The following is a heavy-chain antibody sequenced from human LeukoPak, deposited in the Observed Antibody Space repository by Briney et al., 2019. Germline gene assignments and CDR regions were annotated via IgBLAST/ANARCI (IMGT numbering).Heavy chain of an antibody. CDR1: GGSISSSNW. CDR3: ARMGYDCSSTSCYGGKEYYFDY. J-gene: IGHJ4*02. CDR2: IIHSGST. D-gene: IGHD2-2*01. Sequence: SETLSITCAVSGGSISSSNWWSWVRPPPGKGLEWIGEIIHSGSTTYNPSLKSRVTISVDKSKNQFSLKLNSVAAADTAVYYCARMGYDCSSTSCYGGKEYYFDYWGQGTLVTVSS. V-gene: IGHV4-4*02.